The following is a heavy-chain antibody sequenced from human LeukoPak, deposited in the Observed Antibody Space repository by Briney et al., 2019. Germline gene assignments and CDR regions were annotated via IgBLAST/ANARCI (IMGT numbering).Heavy chain of an antibody. D-gene: IGHD3-10*02. CDR3: AELGITMIGGV. J-gene: IGHJ6*04. CDR2: ISISGSTI. Sequence: GGSLRLSCAASVFTLSSYEMNWVRQAPGKGLEWVSYISISGSTIYYADSVKGRFTNSRDNAKNSLYLQMNSLRAEDTAVYYCAELGITMIGGVWGKGTTVTISS. CDR1: VFTLSSYE. V-gene: IGHV3-48*03.